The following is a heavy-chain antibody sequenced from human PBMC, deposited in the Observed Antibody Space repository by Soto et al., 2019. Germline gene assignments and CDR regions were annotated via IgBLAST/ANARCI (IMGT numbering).Heavy chain of an antibody. Sequence: EVQLLESGGGLVQPGGSLRLSCAASGFTFSSYAMSWVRQAPGKGLEWVSAISGSGGGTYYADSVRGRFTISRGNFKDTLSLQMNSLRAEDTAISYSAKHSAGDAFHIWGQGTMVTVSS. CDR1: GFTFSSYA. CDR3: AKHSAGDAFHI. V-gene: IGHV3-23*01. J-gene: IGHJ3*02. CDR2: ISGSGGGT.